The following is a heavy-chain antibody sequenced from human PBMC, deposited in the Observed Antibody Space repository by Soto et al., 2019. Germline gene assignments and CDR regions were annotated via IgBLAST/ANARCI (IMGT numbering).Heavy chain of an antibody. CDR2: ISSSSSYI. Sequence: GGSLRLSCAASGFTFSSYSMNWVRQAPGKGLEWVSSISSSSSYIYYADSVKGRFTISRDNAKNSLYLQMNSLRAEDTAVYYCASSQSVRGVPYWGQGTLVTVSS. J-gene: IGHJ4*02. V-gene: IGHV3-21*01. CDR3: ASSQSVRGVPY. D-gene: IGHD3-10*01. CDR1: GFTFSSYS.